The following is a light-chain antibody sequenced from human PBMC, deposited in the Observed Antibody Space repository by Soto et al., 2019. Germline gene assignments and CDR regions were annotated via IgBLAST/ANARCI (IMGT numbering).Light chain of an antibody. CDR2: GAS. V-gene: IGKV3-20*01. CDR3: QQYGSSPRT. Sequence: EIVLTQSPGTLSLSPGERATLSCRASQTVRSSNLAWYQQKPGQAPKVLIYGASSRATGVPDRFSGSGSGTDFTLTISRLEPEDFAVYYCQQYGSSPRTFGQGTKVEIK. J-gene: IGKJ1*01. CDR1: QTVRSSN.